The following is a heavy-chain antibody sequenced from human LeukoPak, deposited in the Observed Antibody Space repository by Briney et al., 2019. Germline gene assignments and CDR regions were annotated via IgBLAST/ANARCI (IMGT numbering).Heavy chain of an antibody. D-gene: IGHD5-18*01. CDR1: GFTFDDYA. J-gene: IGHJ5*02. CDR2: ISGDGGST. CDR3: AKGGGYSYGRNWFDP. Sequence: SGGSLRLSCAAYGFTFDDYAMHWVRQAPGKGLEWVPLISGDGGSTYYADSVKGRFTISRDNSKNSLYLQMNSLRTEDTALYYCAKGGGYSYGRNWFDPWGQGTLVTVSS. V-gene: IGHV3-43*02.